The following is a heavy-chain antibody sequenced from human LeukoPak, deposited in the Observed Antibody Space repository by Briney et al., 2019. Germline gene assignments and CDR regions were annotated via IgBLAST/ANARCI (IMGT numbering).Heavy chain of an antibody. CDR2: MNPSGST. CDR1: GGSFSGYY. CDR3: ARGRQDVTMIVVVMTAVSYYLDV. D-gene: IGHD3-22*01. V-gene: IGHV4-34*01. Sequence: SETLSLTCAVYGGSFSGYYWTWIRQTPEKGLEWIGEMNPSGSTNYNLSLKSRVTISVDTSKNQFSLELSSVTAADTAVYYCARGRQDVTMIVVVMTAVSYYLDVWGKGTTVTVS. J-gene: IGHJ6*03.